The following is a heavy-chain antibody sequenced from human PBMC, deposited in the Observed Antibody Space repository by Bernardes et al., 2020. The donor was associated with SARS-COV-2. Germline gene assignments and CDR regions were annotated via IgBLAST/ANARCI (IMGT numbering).Heavy chain of an antibody. CDR2: IGTAGDT. Sequence: GGSLRLSCAASGFTFSSYDMHWVRQATGKGLEWVSAIGTAGDTYYPGSVKGRFTISRENAKNSLYLQMNSLRAEDTAVYYCARWPHTVAGFGYYGMDVWGQGTTVTVSS. D-gene: IGHD6-19*01. J-gene: IGHJ6*02. CDR3: ARWPHTVAGFGYYGMDV. CDR1: GFTFSSYD. V-gene: IGHV3-13*01.